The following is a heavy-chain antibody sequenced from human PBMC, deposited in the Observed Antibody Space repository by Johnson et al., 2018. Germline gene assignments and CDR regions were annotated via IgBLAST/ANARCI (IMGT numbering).Heavy chain of an antibody. CDR2: ISYDGKKK. CDR3: AGGYVYYYLDV. V-gene: IGHV3-30*04. CDR1: GFNFNTYA. D-gene: IGHD3-16*01. Sequence: QVQLVQSGGGVVQPGGSLRLSCAASGFNFNTYAMHWVRQAPGTGLAWVSVISYDGKKKFFADSVKGRFTISRDNSKNTLYLQMNSRRAEDMAVYYCAGGYVYYYLDVWGKGTTVTVSS. J-gene: IGHJ6*03.